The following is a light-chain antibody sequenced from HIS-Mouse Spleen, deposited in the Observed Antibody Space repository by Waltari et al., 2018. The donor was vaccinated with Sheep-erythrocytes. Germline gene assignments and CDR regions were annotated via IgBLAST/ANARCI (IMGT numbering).Light chain of an antibody. J-gene: IGKJ5*01. CDR3: QQANSFPIT. Sequence: DIQMTQSPSSVSASVGDRVTITCRARQGISSWLAWYPQKPGKAPKLLIYAASSLQSGVPSRFSGSRSVTDFTLTISSLQPEDFATYYCQQANSFPITFGQGTRLEIK. CDR1: QGISSW. CDR2: AAS. V-gene: IGKV1-12*01.